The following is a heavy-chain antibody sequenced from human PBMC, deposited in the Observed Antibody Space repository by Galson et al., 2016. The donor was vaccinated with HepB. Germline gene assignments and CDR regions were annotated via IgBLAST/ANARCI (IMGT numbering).Heavy chain of an antibody. CDR2: IYDGGST. Sequence: SLRLSCAASGFSVRTTHMNWVRQAPGKGLEWVSVIYDGGSTYYGDSVRNRFIISKDIATNTVFREISRLMFDDTSIYYCARDVGHWGPPLDVWGQEPWSPSP. D-gene: IGHD3-16*01. CDR3: ARDVGHWGPPLDV. CDR1: GFSVRTTH. J-gene: IGHJ5*01. V-gene: IGHV3-66*01.